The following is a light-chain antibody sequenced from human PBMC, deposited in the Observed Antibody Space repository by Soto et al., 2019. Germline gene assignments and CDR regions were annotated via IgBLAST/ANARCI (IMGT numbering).Light chain of an antibody. J-gene: IGKJ5*01. V-gene: IGKV3-20*01. CDR3: QRYGSSPLIT. CDR2: DAS. Sequence: EIVLTQSPAILSVSPGERATLSFRASQSISRSLAWYQQKPGQAPRLLISDASTRATGIPARFSGSGSGTDFTLTISRLEPEDFAVYFCQRYGSSPLITFGQGTRLEI. CDR1: QSISRS.